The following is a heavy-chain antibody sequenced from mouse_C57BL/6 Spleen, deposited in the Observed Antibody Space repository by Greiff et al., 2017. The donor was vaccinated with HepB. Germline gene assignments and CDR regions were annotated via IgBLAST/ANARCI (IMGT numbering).Heavy chain of an antibody. CDR1: GFTFSSYA. J-gene: IGHJ3*01. V-gene: IGHV5-9-1*02. CDR2: ISSGGDYI. D-gene: IGHD4-1*01. CDR3: TREPVTGTGFAY. Sequence: EVQRVESGEGLVKPGGSLKLSCAASGFTFSSYAMSWVRQTPEKRLEWVAYISSGGDYIYYADTVKGRFTISRDNARNTLYLQMSSLKSEDTAMYYCTREPVTGTGFAYWGQGTLVTVSA.